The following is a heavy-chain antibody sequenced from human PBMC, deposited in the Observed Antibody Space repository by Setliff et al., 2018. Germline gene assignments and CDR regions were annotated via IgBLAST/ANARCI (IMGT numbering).Heavy chain of an antibody. CDR2: ISPYNGNT. D-gene: IGHD3-22*01. Sequence: ASVKVSCKASGCTFNSYGINWLRQAPGQGLEWLGWISPYNGNTKYAQTVQDRITMATDTSTRTSYMELSSLRSGDTAVYFCARSSDSGYYHQRDAFDIWGQGTRVTVSS. J-gene: IGHJ3*02. CDR3: ARSSDSGYYHQRDAFDI. V-gene: IGHV1-18*01. CDR1: GCTFNSYG.